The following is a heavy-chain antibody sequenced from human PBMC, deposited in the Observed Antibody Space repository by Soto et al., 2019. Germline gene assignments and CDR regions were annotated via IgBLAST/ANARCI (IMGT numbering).Heavy chain of an antibody. CDR2: ISAYNGNT. V-gene: IGHV1-18*01. D-gene: IGHD2-8*01. J-gene: IGHJ4*02. Sequence: ASVKVSCKASGYTSTSYGISWVRQAPGQGLEWMGWISAYNGNTNYAQKLQGRVTMTTDTSTSTAYIELRSLRSDDTAVYYCVRDWWIGSYCTNVVCYAQYWCQGTLVTVSS. CDR3: VRDWWIGSYCTNVVCYAQY. CDR1: GYTSTSYG.